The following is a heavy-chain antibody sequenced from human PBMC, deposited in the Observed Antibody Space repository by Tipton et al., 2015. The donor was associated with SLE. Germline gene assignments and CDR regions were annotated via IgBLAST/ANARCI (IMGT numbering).Heavy chain of an antibody. D-gene: IGHD5-24*01. CDR1: GGSFSGYY. CDR3: AAQRGRWLQFDAFDI. Sequence: TLSLTCAVYGGSFSGYYWSWIRQPPGKGLEWIGYIYYSGSTNYNPSLKSRVTISVDTSKNQFSLKLSSVTAADTAVYYCAAQRGRWLQFDAFDIWGQGTMVTVSS. V-gene: IGHV4-34*11. J-gene: IGHJ3*02. CDR2: IYYSGST.